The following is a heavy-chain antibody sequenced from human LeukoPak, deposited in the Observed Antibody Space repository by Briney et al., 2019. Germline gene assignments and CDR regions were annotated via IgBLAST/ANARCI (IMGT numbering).Heavy chain of an antibody. CDR1: GGTFSSYA. CDR2: IIPILGIA. Sequence: SVKVSCKASGGTFSSYAISWVRQTPGQGLEWMGRIIPILGIANYAQKFQGRVTITADKSTSTAYMELSSLRSEDTAVYYCAGGVIVGSPGAFDIWGQGTMVTVSS. J-gene: IGHJ3*02. V-gene: IGHV1-69*04. D-gene: IGHD1-26*01. CDR3: AGGVIVGSPGAFDI.